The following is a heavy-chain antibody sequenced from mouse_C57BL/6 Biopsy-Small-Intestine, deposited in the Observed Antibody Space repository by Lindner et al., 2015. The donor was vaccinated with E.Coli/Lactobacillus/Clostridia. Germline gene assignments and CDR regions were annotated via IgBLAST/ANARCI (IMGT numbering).Heavy chain of an antibody. V-gene: IGHV1-53*01. CDR2: ITPSGGAT. CDR3: ATEKNGGNWFDP. CDR1: GFPFTENH. Sequence: SVKVSCKASGFPFTENHMHWVRQAPAQGLEWMGIITPSGGATNYAQKFQGRVTMTRDMSTSTVYMELSSLTSEDTAVYYCATEKNGGNWFDPWGQGTLVIVSS. J-gene: IGHJ4*01. D-gene: IGHD4-1*02.